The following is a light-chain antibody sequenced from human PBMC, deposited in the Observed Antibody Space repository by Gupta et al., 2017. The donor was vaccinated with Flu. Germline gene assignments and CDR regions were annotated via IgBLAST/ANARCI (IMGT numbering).Light chain of an antibody. CDR3: QQSYSTSST. V-gene: IGKV1-39*01. Sequence: PSSLSASVGDRVTITCRASQSISSYLNWYQQKPGKAPKLLIYAASSLQSGVPSRFSGSGSGTDFTLTISSLQPEDFATYYCQQSYSTSSTFGPGTKVEIK. CDR1: QSISSY. J-gene: IGKJ1*01. CDR2: AAS.